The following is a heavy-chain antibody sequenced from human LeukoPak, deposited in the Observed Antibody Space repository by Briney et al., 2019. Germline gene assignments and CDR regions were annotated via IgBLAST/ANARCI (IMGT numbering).Heavy chain of an antibody. CDR2: TYYRSKWYD. Sequence: SQTLSLTCGISGDSVSSNNGAWNWIRQSPSRGLEWLGRTYYRSKWYDDYAGSVQGRITISPDTSKNQFSLHLYSVTPEDTAVYYCARDAGTSGWYTFDYWGQGTLVTVSS. V-gene: IGHV6-1*01. J-gene: IGHJ4*02. CDR1: GDSVSSNNGA. D-gene: IGHD6-19*01. CDR3: ARDAGTSGWYTFDY.